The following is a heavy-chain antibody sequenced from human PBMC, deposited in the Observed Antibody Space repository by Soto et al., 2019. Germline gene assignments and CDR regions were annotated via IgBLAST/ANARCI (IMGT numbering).Heavy chain of an antibody. CDR1: GYTFTSYG. CDR2: ISAYNGNT. CDR3: ARDYDSSGYYPTEFDY. Sequence: QVQLVQSGAEVKKPGASVKVSCKASGYTFTSYGISWVRQAPGQGLEWMGWISAYNGNTNYAQKLQGRITMTTDSSTSTAYMELRSLRSDDTAVYYCARDYDSSGYYPTEFDYWGQGTLVTVSS. J-gene: IGHJ4*02. D-gene: IGHD3-22*01. V-gene: IGHV1-18*01.